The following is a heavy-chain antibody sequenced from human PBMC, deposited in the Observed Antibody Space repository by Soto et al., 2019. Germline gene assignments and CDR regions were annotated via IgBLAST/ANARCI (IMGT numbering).Heavy chain of an antibody. CDR3: AKGGATYGLLTHDY. J-gene: IGHJ4*02. CDR2: ITGTGAIT. Sequence: EVQLLESGGGLVQPGGSLRLSCAASRLTFINFAMSWVCRAPGKGLEWVSTITGTGAITYYPDSVKGRFAISRDNSQNTLYLQMNSLTTEDTAVYYCAKGGATYGLLTHDYWRQGTLVTVSS. CDR1: RLTFINFA. D-gene: IGHD3-9*01. V-gene: IGHV3-23*01.